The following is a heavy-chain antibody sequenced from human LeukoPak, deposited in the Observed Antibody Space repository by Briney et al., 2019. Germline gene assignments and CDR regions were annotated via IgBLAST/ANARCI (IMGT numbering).Heavy chain of an antibody. J-gene: IGHJ6*02. D-gene: IGHD2-2*01. V-gene: IGHV4-30-4*01. Sequence: PSETLSLTCTVSGGSVSSGYYFWSWIRQPPGRGLEWIGYIHYSGSTEYSPSLKSRVAISIDTSKNQFSLKLTSVTAADTAVYYCARDSHCHSPSCPPYYQSGLDVWGQGTTITVSS. CDR3: ARDSHCHSPSCPPYYQSGLDV. CDR1: GGSVSSGYYF. CDR2: IHYSGST.